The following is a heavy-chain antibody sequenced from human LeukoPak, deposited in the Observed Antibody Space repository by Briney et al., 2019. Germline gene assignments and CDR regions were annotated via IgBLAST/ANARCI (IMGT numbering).Heavy chain of an antibody. Sequence: PGRSLRLSCAASGFTFDDYAMHWVRQAPGKGLEWVSGISWNSGSIGYADSVKGRFTISRDNAKNSLYLQMNSLRAEDTAVYYCARDKSVAGTDFDYWGQGTLVPVSS. CDR1: GFTFDDYA. CDR2: ISWNSGSI. CDR3: ARDKSVAGTDFDY. V-gene: IGHV3-9*01. J-gene: IGHJ4*02. D-gene: IGHD6-19*01.